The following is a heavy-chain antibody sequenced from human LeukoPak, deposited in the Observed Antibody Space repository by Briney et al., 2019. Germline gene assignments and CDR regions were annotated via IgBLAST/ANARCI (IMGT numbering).Heavy chain of an antibody. J-gene: IGHJ4*02. CDR1: GFTFSNAW. CDR3: TPVLNIVVVPAANDY. D-gene: IGHD2-2*01. Sequence: GGSLRLSCAASGFTFSNAWMNWVRQAPGGGLEWVGHIKSKTHGGTTDYGAPVRGRFSISRDDSKNTVYLQMNNLKTEDTAVYYCTPVLNIVVVPAANDYWGQGTLVTVSS. CDR2: IKSKTHGGTT. V-gene: IGHV3-15*01.